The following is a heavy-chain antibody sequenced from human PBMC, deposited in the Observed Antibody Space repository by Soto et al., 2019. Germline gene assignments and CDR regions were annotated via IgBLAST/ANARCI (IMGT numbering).Heavy chain of an antibody. J-gene: IGHJ6*02. CDR1: GYDFTAYD. CDR3: GRGPSPRAPAGGTPYYYAMDV. V-gene: IGHV1-8*02. CDR2: MNPINGAT. Sequence: ASVKVSCKASGYDFTAYDINWVRQASGQGLEWMGWMNPINGATGTARRFQGRVSLSRNTATGTAYLELTSLRSDDTTVYYCGRGPSPRAPAGGTPYYYAMDVWGQGTTVTVSS. D-gene: IGHD6-13*01.